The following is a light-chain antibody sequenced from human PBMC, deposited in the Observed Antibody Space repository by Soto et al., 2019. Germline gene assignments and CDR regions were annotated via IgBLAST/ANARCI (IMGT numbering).Light chain of an antibody. Sequence: QSVLTQPPSMSGAPGQRVTISCTGSSSNIGAPYDVHWYQQLPGTAPKLLIYGNSNRPSGVPDRFSGSKSGTSASLAITGLQAEDEADYYCQSYDSSLYVVFGGGTQLTVL. CDR1: SSNIGAPYD. J-gene: IGLJ2*01. V-gene: IGLV1-40*01. CDR3: QSYDSSLYVV. CDR2: GNS.